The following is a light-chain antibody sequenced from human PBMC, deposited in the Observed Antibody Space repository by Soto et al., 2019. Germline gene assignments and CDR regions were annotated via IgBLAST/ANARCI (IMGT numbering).Light chain of an antibody. CDR2: DAS. Sequence: EIVLTQSLGTLSLSPGERATLSCRASQSVGKNYIAWFQQKPGQAPRLLLYDASSRATGVPDRFSGSGSGTDFTLTISRLEPEDFAVYYCQQYASAPLTFGGGTKVEIK. CDR1: QSVGKNY. CDR3: QQYASAPLT. V-gene: IGKV3-20*01. J-gene: IGKJ4*01.